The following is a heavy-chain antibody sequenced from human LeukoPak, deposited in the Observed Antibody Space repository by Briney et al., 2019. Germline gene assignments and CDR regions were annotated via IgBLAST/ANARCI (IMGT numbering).Heavy chain of an antibody. V-gene: IGHV1-46*01. D-gene: IGHD2-2*01. CDR2: INPSGGST. CDR1: GYTFTSYY. CDR3: ARAKDIVVVPAVGYFDY. Sequence: VASVKVSSKASGYTFTSYYMHWVRQAPGQGLEWMGIINPSGGSTSYAQKFQGRVTMTRDMSTSTVYMELSSLRSEDTAVYYCARAKDIVVVPAVGYFDYWGQGTLVTVSS. J-gene: IGHJ4*02.